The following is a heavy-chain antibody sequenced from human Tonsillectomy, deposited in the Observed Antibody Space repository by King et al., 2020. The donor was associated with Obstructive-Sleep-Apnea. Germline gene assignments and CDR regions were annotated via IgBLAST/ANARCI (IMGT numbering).Heavy chain of an antibody. J-gene: IGHJ2*01. D-gene: IGHD6-13*01. CDR2: IYHSGST. Sequence: QLQESGPGLVKPSETLSLTCTVSGGSISSSSYYCGWIRQPPGKGLEWIGCIYHSGSTYSNPSPKSRVTISVATSKNQFSLKLNSVTAADTAVYYCARDEQLIPYWYFDLWGRGTLVTVSS. V-gene: IGHV4-39*07. CDR3: ARDEQLIPYWYFDL. CDR1: GGSISSSSYY.